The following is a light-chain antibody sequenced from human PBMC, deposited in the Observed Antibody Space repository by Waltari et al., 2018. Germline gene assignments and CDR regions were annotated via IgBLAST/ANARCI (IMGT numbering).Light chain of an antibody. CDR3: QQYNNWPLLT. J-gene: IGKJ4*01. V-gene: IGKV3-15*01. CDR2: GAS. Sequence: EIVMTQSPAPLSVFPGERATLPCRASQSVATYLAWYQQKPGQAPRLLIYGASTRPTGIPARCSGGGSGTEFTLTISSLQSEDFAVYYCQQYNNWPLLTFGGGTRVEIK. CDR1: QSVATY.